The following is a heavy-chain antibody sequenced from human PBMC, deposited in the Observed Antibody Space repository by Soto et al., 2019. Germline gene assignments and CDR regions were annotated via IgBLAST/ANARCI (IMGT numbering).Heavy chain of an antibody. CDR3: AKDGDGVTYSLEYYFDY. Sequence: EVQLLESGGGLVQPGGYLRLSCAASGFTFSTYAMSWVRQAPGKGLEWVSAISGSVGSTYYADSVKGRFTISRDNSKNTLYLQMNSLIADDTAVYYCAKDGDGVTYSLEYYFDYWGQGTLVTVSS. J-gene: IGHJ4*02. V-gene: IGHV3-23*01. D-gene: IGHD2-15*01. CDR1: GFTFSTYA. CDR2: ISGSVGST.